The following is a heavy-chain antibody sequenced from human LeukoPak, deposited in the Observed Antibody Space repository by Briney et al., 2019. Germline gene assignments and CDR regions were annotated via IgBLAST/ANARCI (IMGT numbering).Heavy chain of an antibody. CDR1: GFTFSSYA. D-gene: IGHD1-14*01. J-gene: IGHJ4*02. Sequence: GGSLRLSCAASGFTFSSYAMSWVRQAPGKGLEWVSAISGSGGSTYYADSVKGRFTISRDNSKNTLYLQMNSLRAEDTAVYYCASGSEPWLSYYFDYWGQGTLVTVSS. CDR2: ISGSGGST. V-gene: IGHV3-23*01. CDR3: ASGSEPWLSYYFDY.